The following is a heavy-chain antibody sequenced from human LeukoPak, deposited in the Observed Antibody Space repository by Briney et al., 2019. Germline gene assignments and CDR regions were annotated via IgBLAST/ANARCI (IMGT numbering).Heavy chain of an antibody. CDR1: GGSISSGSYY. D-gene: IGHD3-22*01. CDR3: ARDPMIGGRRFDP. J-gene: IGHJ5*02. CDR2: IYHSGRT. V-gene: IGHV4-39*07. Sequence: PSQTLSLTCTVSGGSISSGSYYWRWIRQPPGKGLEWIGSIYHSGRTYYNPSLKSRVTISVDTSRNQFSLKLRSVTAADTAVYFCARDPMIGGRRFDPWGQGTLVTVSS.